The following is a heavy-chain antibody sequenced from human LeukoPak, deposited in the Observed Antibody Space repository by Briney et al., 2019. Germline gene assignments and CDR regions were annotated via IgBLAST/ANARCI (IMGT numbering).Heavy chain of an antibody. V-gene: IGHV4-39*01. CDR3: ARHKRFGYGTPARWFDP. D-gene: IGHD5-18*01. CDR1: GGSISSSSYY. J-gene: IGHJ5*02. CDR2: IDYSGST. Sequence: SETLSLTCTVSGGSISSSSYYWGWIRQPPGKGLEWIGSIDYSGSTYYNPSLKSRVTISVDTSKNQFSLKLSSVTAADTAVYYCARHKRFGYGTPARWFDPWGQGTLVTVSS.